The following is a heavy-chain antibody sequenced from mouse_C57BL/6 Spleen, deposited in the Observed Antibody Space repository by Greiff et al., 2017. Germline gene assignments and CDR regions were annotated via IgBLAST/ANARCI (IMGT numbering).Heavy chain of an antibody. CDR3: AGPHYYGSSSWFAY. CDR2: IYPGDGDT. Sequence: VQLQESGPELVKPGASVKISCKASGYAFSSSWMNWVKQRPGKGLEWIGRIYPGDGDTNYNGKFKGKATLTADKSSSTAYMQLRSLTSEDSAVYFCAGPHYYGSSSWFAYWGQGTLVTVSA. J-gene: IGHJ3*01. CDR1: GYAFSSSW. V-gene: IGHV1-82*01. D-gene: IGHD1-1*01.